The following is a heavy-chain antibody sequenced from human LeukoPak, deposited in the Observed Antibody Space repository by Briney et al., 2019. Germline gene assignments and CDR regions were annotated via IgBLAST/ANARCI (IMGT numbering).Heavy chain of an antibody. CDR3: AREAGLRDDAFDI. J-gene: IGHJ3*02. CDR2: IYYSGST. D-gene: IGHD2-15*01. Sequence: SETLSLTCTVSGGSISSYYWSWIRQPPGKGLEWIGYIYYSGSTNYNPSLKSRVTISVDTSKNQFSLKLSSVTAADTAVYYCAREAGLRDDAFDIWGQGTMVTVSS. V-gene: IGHV4-59*01. CDR1: GGSISSYY.